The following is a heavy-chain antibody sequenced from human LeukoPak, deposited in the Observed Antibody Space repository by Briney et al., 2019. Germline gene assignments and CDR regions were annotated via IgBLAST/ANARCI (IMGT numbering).Heavy chain of an antibody. CDR2: ISSSSSTI. CDR3: ARVMYYYDHDDY. V-gene: IGHV3-48*02. Sequence: GGSLRLSCAASGFTFSSYSVNWLRQAPGKGLEWVSYISSSSSTIYYADSVKGRFTISRDNAKNSLYLQMNSLRDEDTAVYYCARVMYYYDHDDYWGQGTLVTVSS. CDR1: GFTFSSYS. D-gene: IGHD3-22*01. J-gene: IGHJ4*02.